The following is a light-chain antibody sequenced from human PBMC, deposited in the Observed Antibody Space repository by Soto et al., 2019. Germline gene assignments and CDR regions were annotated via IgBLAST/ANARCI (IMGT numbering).Light chain of an antibody. CDR3: QQSYSTSVYT. CDR1: QSISSY. CDR2: AAS. V-gene: IGKV1-39*01. Sequence: DIQTTQSPSSLSASVGDRVTITCRASQSISSYLNWYQQKPGKAPKLLIYAASSLQSGVPSRFSGSGSGTDFTLTISSLQPEDFATYYCQQSYSTSVYTFGQGTKLEIK. J-gene: IGKJ2*01.